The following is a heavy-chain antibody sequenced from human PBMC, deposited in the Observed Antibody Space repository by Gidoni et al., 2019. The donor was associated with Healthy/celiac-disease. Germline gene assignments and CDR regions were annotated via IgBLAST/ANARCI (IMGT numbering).Heavy chain of an antibody. V-gene: IGHV3-33*08. CDR2: IWYDGSNK. D-gene: IGHD6-6*01. CDR1: GFGFSSYG. CDR3: ARDRSIAARPPDY. Sequence: QVQLVESGGGVVQPGRSLRLSCAASGFGFSSYGMHWVRQAPGKGREWVAVIWYDGSNKYYADSVKSRFTISRDNSKNTLYLQMNSLRAEDTAVYYCARDRSIAARPPDYWGQGTLVTVSS. J-gene: IGHJ4*02.